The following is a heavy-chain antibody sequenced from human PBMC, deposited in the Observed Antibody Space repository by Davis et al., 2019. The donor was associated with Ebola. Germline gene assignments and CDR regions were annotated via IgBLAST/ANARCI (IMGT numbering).Heavy chain of an antibody. CDR2: ISSSSSYI. CDR1: GFTFSSYS. Sequence: GESLKISCAASGFTFSSYSMNWVRQAPGKGLEWVSSISSSSSYIYYADSVKGRFTISRHNSKNTLYLQMNSLRAEDTAVYYCARMPLDYYYGMDVWGKGTTVTVSS. V-gene: IGHV3-21*01. D-gene: IGHD2-2*01. CDR3: ARMPLDYYYGMDV. J-gene: IGHJ6*04.